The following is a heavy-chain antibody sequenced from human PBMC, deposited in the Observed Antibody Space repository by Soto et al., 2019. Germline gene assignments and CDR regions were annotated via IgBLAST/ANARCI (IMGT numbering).Heavy chain of an antibody. V-gene: IGHV3-53*01. Sequence: EVQLVESGGGVIQPGGSLRLSCAASGFIVRDNFMIWVRQAPGKGLEWVSALYRGGVAYYADAVKGRFIVSRDNPENTLYLQMTSLGADDSAIYYCARALVEVPADPRLDAFDLWGQGTVVTVS. J-gene: IGHJ3*01. CDR3: ARALVEVPADPRLDAFDL. D-gene: IGHD2-2*01. CDR2: LYRGGVA. CDR1: GFIVRDNF.